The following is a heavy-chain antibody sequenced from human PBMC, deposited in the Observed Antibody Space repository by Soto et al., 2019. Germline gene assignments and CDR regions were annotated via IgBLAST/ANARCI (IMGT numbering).Heavy chain of an antibody. D-gene: IGHD2-15*01. CDR1: GGNFISYW. Sequence: PGESLKISSKGFGGNFISYWSGRVRQIPGKGLEWMGIIYPGDSDTRYSPSFQGQVTISADKSISTAYLQWSSLKASDTAMYYCARHAYCSGGSCYRPYYYGMDVWGQGTTVTVSS. V-gene: IGHV5-51*01. CDR3: ARHAYCSGGSCYRPYYYGMDV. CDR2: IYPGDSDT. J-gene: IGHJ6*02.